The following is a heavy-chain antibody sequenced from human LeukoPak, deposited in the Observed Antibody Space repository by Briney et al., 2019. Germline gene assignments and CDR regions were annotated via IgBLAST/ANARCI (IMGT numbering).Heavy chain of an antibody. Sequence: SVKVSCKASGGTFSSYAISWVRQAPGQGLEWMGGIIPIFGTANYAKKLQGRVTITADESTSKAYMELSSLRSEDTAVYYCARDKTYYDFWSGYSVIDAFDIWGQGTMVTVSS. CDR2: IIPIFGTA. D-gene: IGHD3-3*01. V-gene: IGHV1-69*13. J-gene: IGHJ3*02. CDR1: GGTFSSYA. CDR3: ARDKTYYDFWSGYSVIDAFDI.